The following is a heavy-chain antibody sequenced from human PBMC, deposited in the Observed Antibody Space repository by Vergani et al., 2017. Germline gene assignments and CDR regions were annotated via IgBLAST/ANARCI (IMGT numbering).Heavy chain of an antibody. CDR3: ARTGTTRYYYYMDV. CDR1: GGSFSGYY. V-gene: IGHV4-34*01. J-gene: IGHJ6*03. D-gene: IGHD1-1*01. CDR2: INQSGST. Sequence: QVQLQQWGAGLLKPSETLSLTCAVYGGSFSGYYWSWIRQPPGKGLEWIGEINQSGSTNYNPSLKSRVTISVDTSKNQFSLKLSSVTAADTAVYYCARTGTTRYYYYMDVWGKGTTVTVSS.